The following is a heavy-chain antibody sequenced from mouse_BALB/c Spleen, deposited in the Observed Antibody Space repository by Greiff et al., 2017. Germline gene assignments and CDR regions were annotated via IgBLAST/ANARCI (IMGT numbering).Heavy chain of an antibody. Sequence: QVQLQQSGPELVKPGASVRISCKASGYTFTSYYIHWVKQRPGQGLEWIGWIYPGNVNTKYNEKFKGKATLTADKSSSTAYMQLSSLTSEDSAVYFCARSHRYDDVYAMDYWGQGTSVTVSS. J-gene: IGHJ4*01. CDR2: IYPGNVNT. D-gene: IGHD2-14*01. CDR1: GYTFTSYY. CDR3: ARSHRYDDVYAMDY. V-gene: IGHV1S56*01.